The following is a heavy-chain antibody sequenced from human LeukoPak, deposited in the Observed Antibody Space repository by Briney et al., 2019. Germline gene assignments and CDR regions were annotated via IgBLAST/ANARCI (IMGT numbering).Heavy chain of an antibody. D-gene: IGHD6-19*01. CDR2: INAGYGNT. CDR1: GYTYTSYA. Sequence: ASVTVSCKGSGYTYTSYARHWVGQARGQRREGMGWINAGYGNTKYSQKFQGRVTITRDTSASTAYMELSSLRSEDTAVYYCGREELGILAVAGLYYYYGMDVWGQGTTVTVSS. V-gene: IGHV1-3*01. CDR3: GREELGILAVAGLYYYYGMDV. J-gene: IGHJ6*02.